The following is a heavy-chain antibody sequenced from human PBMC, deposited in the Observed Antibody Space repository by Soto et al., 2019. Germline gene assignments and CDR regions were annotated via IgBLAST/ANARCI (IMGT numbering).Heavy chain of an antibody. Sequence: EVQLLESGGGLVQPWGSLRLSCAASGITFRNYAMSWVRQAPGKGLEWVSTISGSGGSTYYADSVKGRFTISRDNSKNTLYLQMNSLRAEDTAVYYCAKDPEWELPKYYFDYWGQGTLVTVSS. J-gene: IGHJ4*02. CDR2: ISGSGGST. V-gene: IGHV3-23*01. D-gene: IGHD1-26*01. CDR1: GITFRNYA. CDR3: AKDPEWELPKYYFDY.